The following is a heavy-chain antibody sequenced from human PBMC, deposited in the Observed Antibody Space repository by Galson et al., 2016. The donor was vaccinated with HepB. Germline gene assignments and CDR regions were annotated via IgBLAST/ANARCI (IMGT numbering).Heavy chain of an antibody. Sequence: SLRLSCAASGFTFRSYAMSWVRQAPGKGLEWVSGISGSGGSTYYADSVKGRITISRDNSKNTLYLQMNSLRVEDTAVYYCAKAHYDILTGYCPYFDYCGQGTLVTGSS. CDR3: AKAHYDILTGYCPYFDY. CDR2: ISGSGGST. CDR1: GFTFRSYA. J-gene: IGHJ4*02. D-gene: IGHD3-9*01. V-gene: IGHV3-23*01.